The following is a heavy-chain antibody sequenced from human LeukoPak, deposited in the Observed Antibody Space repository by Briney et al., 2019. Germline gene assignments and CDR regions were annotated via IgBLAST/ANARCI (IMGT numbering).Heavy chain of an antibody. CDR3: ATWRTAKTALDY. CDR2: MYFSGSP. J-gene: IGHJ4*02. CDR1: GGSITSNNYY. D-gene: IGHD3-3*01. V-gene: IGHV4-39*01. Sequence: SETLSLTCTVSGGSITSNNYYWAWIRQPPGKGLEWIGSMYFSGSPYYNPSLKSRVTMSVDTSKNQFSLKVSSVTAADTAVYYCATWRTAKTALDYWGQGTLVTVSS.